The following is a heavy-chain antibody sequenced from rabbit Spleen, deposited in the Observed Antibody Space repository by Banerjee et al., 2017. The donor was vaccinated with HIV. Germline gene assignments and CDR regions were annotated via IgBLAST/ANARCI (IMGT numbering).Heavy chain of an antibody. CDR2: AIAGSSGST. D-gene: IGHD1-1*01. J-gene: IGHJ6*01. Sequence: QSLEESGGGLVKPGASLTLTCKASGFSFNSGYDMCWVRQAPGKGLQWVACAIAGSSGSTYSATWAKGRFTISKTSSTTVTLQMTSLTAADTATYFCARDTSSSFSSYGMDLWGPGTLVTVS. V-gene: IGHV1S40*01. CDR3: ARDTSSSFSSYGMDL. CDR1: GFSFNSGYD.